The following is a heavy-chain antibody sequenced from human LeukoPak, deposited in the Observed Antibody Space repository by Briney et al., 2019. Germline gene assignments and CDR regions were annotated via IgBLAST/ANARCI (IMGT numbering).Heavy chain of an antibody. CDR2: IYHSGAT. CDR1: GGSISSDNW. CDR3: ARDGRTFYDSSRYFRRFDH. J-gene: IGHJ4*02. D-gene: IGHD3-22*01. V-gene: IGHV4-4*02. Sequence: SETLSLTCAVSGGSISSDNWWSWVRQAPGKGLEWIGEIYHSGATNFNPSLQSRVTISVDKTRNEVSLKVTSVTAADTAMYYCARDGRTFYDSSRYFRRFDHWGQGTLVTVSA.